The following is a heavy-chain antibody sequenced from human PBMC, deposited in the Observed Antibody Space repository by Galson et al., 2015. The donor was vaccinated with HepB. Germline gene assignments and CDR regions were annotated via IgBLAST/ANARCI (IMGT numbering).Heavy chain of an antibody. D-gene: IGHD3-10*01. CDR1: GFTFSRFS. CDR3: ARLLRTGGY. V-gene: IGHV3-48*04. Sequence: SLRLSCAASGFTFSRFSMNWARQAPGKGLEWVSYISSSSGTIYYADSVKGRFTTSRDNAENSLHLQMNSLRAEDTAVYYCARLLRTGGYWGQGTLVTVSS. CDR2: ISSSSGTI. J-gene: IGHJ4*02.